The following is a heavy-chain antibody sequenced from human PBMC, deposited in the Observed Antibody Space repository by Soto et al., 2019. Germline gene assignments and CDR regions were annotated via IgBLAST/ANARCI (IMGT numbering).Heavy chain of an antibody. D-gene: IGHD4-17*01. CDR3: TKDYSTVTTDPLSVVLFDY. CDR2: ITSDGRT. Sequence: GGSLRLSCAASGFTFSSYAMSWVRQAPGKGLEWVSIITSDGRTYYADSVKGRFTISRDNSKNTVYLQMNSLRAEDTAVYYCTKDYSTVTTDPLSVVLFDYWGQGALVTVSS. J-gene: IGHJ4*02. CDR1: GFTFSSYA. V-gene: IGHV3-23*01.